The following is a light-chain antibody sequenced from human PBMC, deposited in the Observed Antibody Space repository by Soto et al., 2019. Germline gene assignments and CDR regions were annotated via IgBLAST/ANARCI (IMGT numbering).Light chain of an antibody. CDR3: QQYNNWRNT. V-gene: IGKV3-15*01. CDR2: GAS. J-gene: IGKJ4*01. CDR1: QSVSTY. Sequence: EIMMTQSPATLSLSRGVRAXLSSRASQSVSTYLAWYQQKPGQAPRLLIYGASTRATGIPARFSGSGSGTEFTLTISSLQSEDFAVYYCQQYNNWRNTFGGGTKVDIK.